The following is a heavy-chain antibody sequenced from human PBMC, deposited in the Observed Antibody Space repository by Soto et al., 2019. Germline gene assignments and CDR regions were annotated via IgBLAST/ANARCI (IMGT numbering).Heavy chain of an antibody. Sequence: EVQLLESGGGLEQPGGSLSLACAASRFTFSSYGMSWVRQAPGKGLEWVSAITSSGDNTYYADSVKGRFTISRDNSMNTLYLQMDRLRAEDTATYYCAKGKEPTSATPIRPFDYWGQGTLVTVSS. CDR1: RFTFSSYG. CDR2: ITSSGDNT. J-gene: IGHJ4*02. CDR3: AKGKEPTSATPIRPFDY. D-gene: IGHD6-25*01. V-gene: IGHV3-23*01.